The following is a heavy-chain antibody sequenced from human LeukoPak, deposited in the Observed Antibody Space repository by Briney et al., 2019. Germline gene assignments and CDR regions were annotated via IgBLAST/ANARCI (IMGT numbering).Heavy chain of an antibody. Sequence: ASVKVSCKASGYTFTSYGISWVRQAPGQGLEWMGWISAYNGNTNYAQKLQGRVTMTTDTSTSTAYTELRSLRSDDTAVYYCARDLVAATDPNWFDPWGQGTLVTVSS. CDR3: ARDLVAATDPNWFDP. CDR2: ISAYNGNT. J-gene: IGHJ5*02. CDR1: GYTFTSYG. D-gene: IGHD2-15*01. V-gene: IGHV1-18*01.